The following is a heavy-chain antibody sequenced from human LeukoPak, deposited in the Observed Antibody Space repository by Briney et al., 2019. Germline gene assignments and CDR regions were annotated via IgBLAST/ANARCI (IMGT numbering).Heavy chain of an antibody. Sequence: GGSLRLSCAASGFTFSNYDIHWVRQAPGKGLEWVACISYDGSHKFYADAVKGRFTISRDNSKNTVNLQMNSLRAEDTAVYYCAKEYYSGSLFDYWGQGTLVTVSS. CDR2: ISYDGSHK. J-gene: IGHJ4*02. CDR3: AKEYYSGSLFDY. CDR1: GFTFSNYD. D-gene: IGHD1-26*01. V-gene: IGHV3-30*18.